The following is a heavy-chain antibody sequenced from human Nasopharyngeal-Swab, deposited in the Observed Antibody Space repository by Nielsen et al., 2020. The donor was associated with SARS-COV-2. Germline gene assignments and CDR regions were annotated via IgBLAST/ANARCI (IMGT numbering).Heavy chain of an antibody. J-gene: IGHJ6*02. CDR2: ISAYNGDT. D-gene: IGHD2-2*01. CDR3: ARDMARYCSSTSCYAPGAYYYYGMDV. CDR1: GYTFTSYG. Sequence: ASVKVFCKASGYTFTSYGISWVRQAPGQGLEWMGWISAYNGDTNYAQKLQGRVTMTTDTSTSTAYMELRSLRSDDTAVYYCARDMARYCSSTSCYAPGAYYYYGMDVWGQGTTVTVSS. V-gene: IGHV1-18*01.